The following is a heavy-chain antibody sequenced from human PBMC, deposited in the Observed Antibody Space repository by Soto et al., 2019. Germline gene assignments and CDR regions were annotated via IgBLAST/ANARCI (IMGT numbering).Heavy chain of an antibody. V-gene: IGHV4-39*07. CDR2: IYYSGST. J-gene: IGHJ5*02. Sequence: SETLSLTCTVSGGSISSRGYYWGWIRQPPGKGLEWIGTIYYSGSTYYNPSLKSRVTISVDTSKNQFSLKLSSVTAADTAVYYCARWWSGSRQGFDPWGQGTLVTVS. CDR1: GGSISSRGYY. CDR3: ARWWSGSRQGFDP. D-gene: IGHD3-3*01.